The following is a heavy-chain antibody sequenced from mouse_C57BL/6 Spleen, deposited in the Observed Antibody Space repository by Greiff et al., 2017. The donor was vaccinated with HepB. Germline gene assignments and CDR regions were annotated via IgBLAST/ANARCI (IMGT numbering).Heavy chain of an antibody. D-gene: IGHD1-1*01. J-gene: IGHJ4*01. CDR3: ARSELRGYAMDY. CDR2: INPSRGYT. Sequence: VQLQQSGAELARPGASVKMSCKASGYTFTSYTMHWVKQRTGQGLEWIGYINPSRGYTKYNQKFKDKATLTADKASSRAYMHLSSLTSEDSAVYYCARSELRGYAMDYWGQGTSVTVSS. V-gene: IGHV1-4*01. CDR1: GYTFTSYT.